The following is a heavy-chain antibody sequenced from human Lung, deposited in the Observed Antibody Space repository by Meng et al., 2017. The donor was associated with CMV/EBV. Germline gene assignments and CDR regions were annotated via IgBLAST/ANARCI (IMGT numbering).Heavy chain of an antibody. J-gene: IGHJ4*02. V-gene: IGHV1-8*03. D-gene: IGHD2-2*01. Sequence: YTFTNYDINWVRQATGQGLEWMGWINPNTGDTVYAQNFQGRITFTGDTSMTTVYMDLSSLTSEDTAVYYCARGLGYCSTTSWYSDYWGQGTLVTVSS. CDR1: YTFTNYD. CDR2: INPNTGDT. CDR3: ARGLGYCSTTSWYSDY.